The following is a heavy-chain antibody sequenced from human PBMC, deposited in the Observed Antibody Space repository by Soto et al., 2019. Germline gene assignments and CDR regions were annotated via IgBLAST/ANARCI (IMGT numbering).Heavy chain of an antibody. Sequence: PGGSLRLSCGAAGFPFSSYSRNWVRQAPGKGLEWVSSISSSSSYIYYADSVKGRFTISRDNAKNSLYLQMNSLRAEDTAVYYCARGCSSGHDAFDIWGQGTMVTVSS. V-gene: IGHV3-21*01. D-gene: IGHD6-19*01. CDR3: ARGCSSGHDAFDI. CDR2: ISSSSSYI. J-gene: IGHJ3*02. CDR1: GFPFSSYS.